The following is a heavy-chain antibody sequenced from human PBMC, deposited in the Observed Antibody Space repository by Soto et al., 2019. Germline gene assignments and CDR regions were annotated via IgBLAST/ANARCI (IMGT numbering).Heavy chain of an antibody. CDR2: MNPNSGNT. CDR1: GYTFTSYD. V-gene: IGHV1-8*01. CDR3: AKGNPLNGDQGWGFDY. J-gene: IGHJ4*02. Sequence: QVQLVQSGAEVKKPGASVKVSCKASGYTFTSYDMNWVRQATGQGLEWMGWMNPNSGNTGYAQKFQGRVTMTRNTSISKAYMELSSLRSEDTAVYYCAKGNPLNGDQGWGFDYWGQGTLVTVSS. D-gene: IGHD4-17*01.